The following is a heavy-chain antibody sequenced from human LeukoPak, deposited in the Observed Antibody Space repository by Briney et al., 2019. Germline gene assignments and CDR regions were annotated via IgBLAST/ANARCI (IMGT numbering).Heavy chain of an antibody. V-gene: IGHV3-23*01. D-gene: IGHD6-19*01. CDR1: GFTFSSYA. J-gene: IGHJ4*02. CDR2: ISGSGGST. Sequence: GSLRLSWVASGFTFSSYAMSWVRQAPGKGLEWVSGISGSGGSTYYADSVKGRFTISRDNSKNTLFLQMNSLRAEDTAVYYCAKETYSSGWYPYFDYWGQGTLVTVSS. CDR3: AKETYSSGWYPYFDY.